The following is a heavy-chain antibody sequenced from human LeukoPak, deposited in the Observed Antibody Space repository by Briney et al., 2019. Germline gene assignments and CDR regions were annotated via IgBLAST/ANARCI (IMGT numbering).Heavy chain of an antibody. CDR3: AESGWYSEGAFDI. J-gene: IGHJ3*02. V-gene: IGHV3-53*01. D-gene: IGHD6-19*01. CDR1: GFTVSSNY. CDR2: IYSGGST. Sequence: GGSLRLSCAASGFTVSSNYMSWVRQAPGKGLEWVSVIYSGGSTYYADSVKGRFTISRDNSKNTLYLQMNSLRAEDTAVYYCAESGWYSEGAFDIWGQGTIVTVSS.